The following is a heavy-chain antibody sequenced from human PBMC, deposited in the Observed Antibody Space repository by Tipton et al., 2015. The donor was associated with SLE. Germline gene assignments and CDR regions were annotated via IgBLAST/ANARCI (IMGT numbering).Heavy chain of an antibody. V-gene: IGHV3-23*01. CDR2: ISGSGTTT. CDR1: GFTFSSYE. CDR3: AKKESYGDYGYYYYFMDV. Sequence: SLRLSCAASGFTFSSYEMNWVRQAPGKGLEWVSGISGSGTTTDYADSVKGRFTISRDNSKNTLYLQMNSLSAEDTVVYYCAKKESYGDYGYYYYFMDVWGKGTTVTVSS. J-gene: IGHJ6*03. D-gene: IGHD4-17*01.